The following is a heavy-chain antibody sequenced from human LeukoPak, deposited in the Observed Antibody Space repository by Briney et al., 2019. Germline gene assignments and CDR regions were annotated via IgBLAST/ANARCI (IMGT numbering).Heavy chain of an antibody. Sequence: SETLSLTCTVSGGSISSYYWSWIRQPPGKGLEWIGYIYYSGSTNYNPSLKSRVTISVDTSKNQFSLKVRSVTAGDTAVDFGAGEGPAAIGYYFDYWGQGTLVTVSS. CDR2: IYYSGST. CDR3: AGEGPAAIGYYFDY. D-gene: IGHD2-2*01. V-gene: IGHV4-59*01. J-gene: IGHJ4*02. CDR1: GGSISSYY.